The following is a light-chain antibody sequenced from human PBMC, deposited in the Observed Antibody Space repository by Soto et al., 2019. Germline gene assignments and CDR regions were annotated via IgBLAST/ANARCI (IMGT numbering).Light chain of an antibody. CDR2: EVS. J-gene: IGLJ3*02. CDR3: CSHSSSITWM. CDR1: SSDVGGYNY. Sequence: QAALTQPPSASGSPGQSVTISCTGTSSDVGGYNYVSWYQQHPGKAPKLMIYEVSKRPSGVPDRFSGSKSGNTAFLTISGLQAEDEAVYYCCSHSSSITWMFGGGTKLTVL. V-gene: IGLV2-8*01.